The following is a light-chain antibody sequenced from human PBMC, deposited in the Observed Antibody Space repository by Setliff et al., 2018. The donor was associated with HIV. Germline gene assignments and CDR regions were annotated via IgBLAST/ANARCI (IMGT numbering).Light chain of an antibody. Sequence: QSALAQPPSVSGSPGQSGTISCTGTSSDVGSSNRVSWYQQPPGTVPRLMIYEVSSRPSGVPDRFSGSKSGNTATLTISGLQAEDEADYYCSSGTSGSTPYVFGTGTKVTVL. V-gene: IGLV2-18*02. CDR1: SSDVGSSNR. J-gene: IGLJ1*01. CDR2: EVS. CDR3: SSGTSGSTPYV.